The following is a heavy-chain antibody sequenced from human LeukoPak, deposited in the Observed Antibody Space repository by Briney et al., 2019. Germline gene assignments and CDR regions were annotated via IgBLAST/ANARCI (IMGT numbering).Heavy chain of an antibody. D-gene: IGHD6-19*01. CDR3: ARLSFSSGWNFDY. Sequence: SETLSLTCTVSGGSISSSSYYWGWIRQPPAKGLEWIGSIYYSGSTYYNPSLKSRVTISVDTSKNQFSLKLSSVTAADTAVYYCARLSFSSGWNFDYWGQGTLVTVSS. CDR2: IYYSGST. CDR1: GGSISSSSYY. J-gene: IGHJ4*02. V-gene: IGHV4-39*01.